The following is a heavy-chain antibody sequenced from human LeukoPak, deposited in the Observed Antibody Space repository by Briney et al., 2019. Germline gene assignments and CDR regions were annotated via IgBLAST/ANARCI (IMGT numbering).Heavy chain of an antibody. CDR2: IYYSGST. J-gene: IGHJ4*02. V-gene: IGHV4-31*03. Sequence: PSQTLSLTCTVSGGSISSGGYHWSWIRQHPGKGLEWIGYIYYSGSTYYNPSLKSRVTISVDTSKNQFSLKLSSVTAADTAVYYCARVSTVTTNYFDYWGQGTLVTVSS. CDR1: GGSISSGGYH. CDR3: ARVSTVTTNYFDY. D-gene: IGHD4-17*01.